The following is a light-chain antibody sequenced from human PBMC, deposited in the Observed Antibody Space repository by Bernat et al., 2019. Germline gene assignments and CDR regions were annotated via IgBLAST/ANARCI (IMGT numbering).Light chain of an antibody. CDR3: SSYTSSSTLV. V-gene: IGLV2-14*03. Sequence: QSALTQPASVSGSPGQSITISCTGTSSDVGGYNYFSWYQQHPGKAPKLMIYDVSDRPSGVSNRFSGSKSGNTASLHISGLQAEDEADYYCSSYTSSSTLVFGGGTKLTVL. CDR1: SSDVGGYNY. J-gene: IGLJ3*02. CDR2: DVS.